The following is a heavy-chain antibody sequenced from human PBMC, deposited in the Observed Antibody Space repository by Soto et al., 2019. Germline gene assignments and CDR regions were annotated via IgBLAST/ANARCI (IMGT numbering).Heavy chain of an antibody. CDR3: ARDPGIAAAGTYSYYGMDV. Sequence: SETLSLTCAVYGGSFSGYYWSWIRQPPGKGLEWIGEINHSGSTNYNPSLKSRVTISVDTSKNQFSLKLSSVTAADTAVYYCARDPGIAAAGTYSYYGMDVWGQGTTVTVSS. J-gene: IGHJ6*02. CDR1: GGSFSGYY. D-gene: IGHD6-13*01. V-gene: IGHV4-34*01. CDR2: INHSGST.